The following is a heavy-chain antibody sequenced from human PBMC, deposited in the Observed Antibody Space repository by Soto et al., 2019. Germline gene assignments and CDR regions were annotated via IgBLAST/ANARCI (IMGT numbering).Heavy chain of an antibody. D-gene: IGHD5-12*01. CDR1: GSTFSSYW. Sequence: GGSLRLSCAASGSTFSSYWMSWVRQAPGKGLEWVANIKQDGSEKYYVDSVKGRFTISRDNAKNSLYLQMNSLRAEDTAVYYCAREVGDGYNYIDYWGQGTLVTVSS. V-gene: IGHV3-7*05. CDR3: AREVGDGYNYIDY. J-gene: IGHJ4*02. CDR2: IKQDGSEK.